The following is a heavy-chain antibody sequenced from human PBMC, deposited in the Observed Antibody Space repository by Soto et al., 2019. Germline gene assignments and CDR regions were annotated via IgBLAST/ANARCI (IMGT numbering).Heavy chain of an antibody. CDR3: VRASLVVAAATREDY. CDR2: INSDGSST. D-gene: IGHD2-15*01. Sequence: EVQLVESGGGLVQPGGSLRLSCAASGFTFSSYWMHWVREAPGKGLVWVSRINSDGSSTSYADSLKGRFTISRDNAKNTLYLQMNSLRAEDTAVYYCVRASLVVAAATREDYWGQGTLVPVSS. CDR1: GFTFSSYW. V-gene: IGHV3-74*01. J-gene: IGHJ4*02.